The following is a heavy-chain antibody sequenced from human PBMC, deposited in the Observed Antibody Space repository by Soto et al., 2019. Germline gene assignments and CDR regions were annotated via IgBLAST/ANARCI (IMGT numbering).Heavy chain of an antibody. CDR2: IIPILGIA. J-gene: IGHJ6*02. CDR3: ASPPEDIVLVPAAQPYYYYYGMDV. D-gene: IGHD2-2*01. Sequence: KVSCKASGGTFSSYTISWVRQAPGQGLEWMGRIIPILGIANYAQKFQGRVTITADESTSTAYMELSSLRSEDTAVYYCASPPEDIVLVPAAQPYYYYYGMDVWGQGTTVTVS. V-gene: IGHV1-69*02. CDR1: GGTFSSYT.